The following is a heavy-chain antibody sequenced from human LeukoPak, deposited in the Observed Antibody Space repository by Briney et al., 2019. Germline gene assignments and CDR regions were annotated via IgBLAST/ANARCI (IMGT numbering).Heavy chain of an antibody. V-gene: IGHV4-39*02. D-gene: IGHD3-3*01. CDR3: ARLGAGPTYYDFWSGYSSFYFDY. Sequence: PSETLSLTCIVSGGSTSGGNYYWGWIRRPPGTGLEWIGGISSSGNTYYNPSLKSRITISVDTSKNHFSLKLSSVTAADTAVYYCARLGAGPTYYDFWSGYSSFYFDYWGQGTLVTVSS. CDR2: ISSSGNT. CDR1: GGSTSGGNYY. J-gene: IGHJ4*02.